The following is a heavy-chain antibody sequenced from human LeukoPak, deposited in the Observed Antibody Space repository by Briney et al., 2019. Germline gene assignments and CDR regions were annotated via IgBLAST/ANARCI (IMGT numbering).Heavy chain of an antibody. CDR2: IYYSGST. D-gene: IGHD6-19*01. Sequence: SETLSLTCTVSGGSISSSSYYWGWIRQPPGKGLEWIGSIYYSGSTYYNPSLKSRVTISVDTSKNQFSLKLSSVTAADTAVYYCASRHSSGWFYWGRGTLVTVSS. CDR1: GGSISSSSYY. V-gene: IGHV4-39*01. J-gene: IGHJ4*02. CDR3: ASRHSSGWFY.